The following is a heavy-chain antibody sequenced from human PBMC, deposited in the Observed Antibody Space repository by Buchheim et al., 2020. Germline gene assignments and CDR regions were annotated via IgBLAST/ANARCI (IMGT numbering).Heavy chain of an antibody. CDR2: IGTAGDT. J-gene: IGHJ5*02. CDR3: ARGGGYCSSTSCYQWFDP. Sequence: EVLLVESGGGLVQPGGSLRLSCAASGFTFSSYDMHWVRQATGKGLEWVSAIGTAGDTYYPGSVKGRFTISRENAKNSLYLQMNSLRAGDTAVYYCARGGGYCSSTSCYQWFDPWGQGTL. D-gene: IGHD2-2*01. V-gene: IGHV3-13*04. CDR1: GFTFSSYD.